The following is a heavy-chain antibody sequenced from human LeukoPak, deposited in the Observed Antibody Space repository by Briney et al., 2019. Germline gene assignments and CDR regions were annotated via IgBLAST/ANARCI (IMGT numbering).Heavy chain of an antibody. CDR1: GFTFSSYA. CDR3: AGVYGDDDY. D-gene: IGHD4-17*01. Sequence: PGGSLRLSCAASGFTFSSYAMSWIRQPPGKGLEWIGEINHSGSTNYNPSLKSRVTISVDTSKNQFSLKLSSVTAADTAVYYCAGVYGDDDYWGQGTLVTVSS. J-gene: IGHJ4*02. V-gene: IGHV4-34*08. CDR2: INHSGST.